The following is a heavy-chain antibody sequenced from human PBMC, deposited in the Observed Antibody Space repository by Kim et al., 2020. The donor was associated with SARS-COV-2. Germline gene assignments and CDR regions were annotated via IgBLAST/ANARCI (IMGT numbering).Heavy chain of an antibody. CDR3: AKERIAAAGPTFDY. J-gene: IGHJ4*02. D-gene: IGHD6-13*01. Sequence: ANTVKGRFTISRDNSKNTLYLQMNSLRAEDTAVYYCAKERIAAAGPTFDYWGQGTLVTVSS. V-gene: IGHV3-23*01.